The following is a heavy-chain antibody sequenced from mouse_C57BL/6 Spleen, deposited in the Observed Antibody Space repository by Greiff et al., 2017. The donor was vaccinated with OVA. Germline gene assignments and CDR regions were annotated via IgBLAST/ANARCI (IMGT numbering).Heavy chain of an antibody. CDR3: ARDEATVVAPFDY. J-gene: IGHJ2*01. CDR2: ISDGGSYT. D-gene: IGHD1-1*01. V-gene: IGHV5-4*01. Sequence: EVKLVESGGGLVKPGGSLKLSCAASGFTFSSYAMSWVRQTPEKRLEWVATISDGGSYTYYPDNVKGRFTISRDNAKNNLYLQMSHLKSEDTAMYYCARDEATVVAPFDYWGQGTTLTVSS. CDR1: GFTFSSYA.